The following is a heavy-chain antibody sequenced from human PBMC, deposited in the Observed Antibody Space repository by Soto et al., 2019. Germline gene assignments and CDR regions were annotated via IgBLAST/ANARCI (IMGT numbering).Heavy chain of an antibody. CDR3: ARDRVGATAYCYGMDV. V-gene: IGHV3-7*01. D-gene: IGHD1-26*01. CDR1: GFTFSSYW. Sequence: EVQLVESGGGLVQPGGSLRLSCAASGFTFSSYWMSWVRQAPGKGLEWVANIKQDGSEKYYVDSVKGRFTISRDNAKNSLYLQMNSLRAEDTAVYYCARDRVGATAYCYGMDVWGQGTTVTVSS. J-gene: IGHJ6*02. CDR2: IKQDGSEK.